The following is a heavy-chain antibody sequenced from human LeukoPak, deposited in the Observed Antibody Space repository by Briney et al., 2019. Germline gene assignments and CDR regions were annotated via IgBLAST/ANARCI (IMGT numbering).Heavy chain of an antibody. CDR1: GGTFSSYA. CDR3: AGAMLGYCSSTSCYGWYYFDY. Sequence: SVKVSCKASGGTFSSYAISWVRQAPGQGLEWMGGIIPIFGTANYAQKFKGRVTITADESTSTAYMELSSLRSEDTAVYYCAGAMLGYCSSTSCYGWYYFDYWGQGTLLTVSS. D-gene: IGHD2-2*01. CDR2: IIPIFGTA. J-gene: IGHJ4*02. V-gene: IGHV1-69*13.